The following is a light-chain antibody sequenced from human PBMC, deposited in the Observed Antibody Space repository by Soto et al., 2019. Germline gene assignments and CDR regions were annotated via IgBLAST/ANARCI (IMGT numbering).Light chain of an antibody. J-gene: IGKJ1*01. CDR2: GAS. Sequence: EIVMTQSPATLSVSPGGRATLSCRASQSISDTLAWYQQKPGQAPRLLIYGASRRATGFPARFSGSGSGTDFTLTMSSLQSEDFAVYYCQQYGNWPWTFGQGTKVEI. CDR3: QQYGNWPWT. CDR1: QSISDT. V-gene: IGKV3-15*01.